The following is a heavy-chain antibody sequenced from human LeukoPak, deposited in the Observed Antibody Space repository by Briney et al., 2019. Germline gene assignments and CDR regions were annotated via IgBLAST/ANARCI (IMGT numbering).Heavy chain of an antibody. CDR3: ARASGSKWGGGSDFDY. D-gene: IGHD3-10*01. CDR2: IGTSGDT. J-gene: IGHJ4*02. CDR1: GFTFSTYD. Sequence: GGSLRLSCAASGFTFSTYDMHWVRQATGKGLEWVSGIGTSGDTYYLASVKGRFTISRDISRNTLYLQMNSLRPEDTALYYCARASGSKWGGGSDFDYWGQGTLVTVSS. V-gene: IGHV3-13*01.